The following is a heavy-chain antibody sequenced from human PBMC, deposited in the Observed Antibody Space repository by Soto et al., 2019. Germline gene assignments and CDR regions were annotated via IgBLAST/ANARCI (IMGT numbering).Heavy chain of an antibody. CDR1: GFTFSSYG. D-gene: IGHD3-22*01. Sequence: GGSLRLSCAASGFTFSSYGMHWVRQAPGKGLEWVAVIWYDGSNKYYADSVKGRFTISRDNSKNTLYLQMNSLRAEDTAVYYCARDLYYYDSSGYLYYYGMDVWGQGTTVTVSS. V-gene: IGHV3-33*01. CDR3: ARDLYYYDSSGYLYYYGMDV. J-gene: IGHJ6*02. CDR2: IWYDGSNK.